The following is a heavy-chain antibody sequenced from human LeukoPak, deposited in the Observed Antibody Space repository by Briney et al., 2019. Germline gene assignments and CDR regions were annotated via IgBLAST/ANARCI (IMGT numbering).Heavy chain of an antibody. Sequence: GESLKISCKGSGYSFTSYWIGWVRQIPGKGLEWIGIIYPGDSGTRYSPSFQGQVTISADKSISTAYLQWSSLKASDTAMYYCARLVEQFSGSYYYFDYWGQGTLVTVSS. CDR1: GYSFTSYW. CDR3: ARLVEQFSGSYYYFDY. CDR2: IYPGDSGT. D-gene: IGHD1-26*01. V-gene: IGHV5-51*01. J-gene: IGHJ4*02.